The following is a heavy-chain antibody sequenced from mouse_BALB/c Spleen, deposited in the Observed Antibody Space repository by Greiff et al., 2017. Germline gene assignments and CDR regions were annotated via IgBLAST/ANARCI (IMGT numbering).Heavy chain of an antibody. J-gene: IGHJ4*01. V-gene: IGHV4-1*02. Sequence: EVKLMESGGGLVQPGGSLKLSCAASGFDFSRYWMSWVRQAPGKGLEWIGEINPDSSTINYTPSLKDKFIISRDNAKNTLYLQMSKVRSEDTALYDGARPPYYGNSYYAMDYWGQGTSVTVSS. D-gene: IGHD2-10*01. CDR2: INPDSSTI. CDR3: ARPPYYGNSYYAMDY. CDR1: GFDFSRYW.